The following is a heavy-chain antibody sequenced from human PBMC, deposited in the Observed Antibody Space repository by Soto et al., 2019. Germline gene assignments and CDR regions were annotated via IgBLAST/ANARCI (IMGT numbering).Heavy chain of an antibody. D-gene: IGHD7-27*01. Sequence: PSETLSLTCNVSGGSIYTYYWSWLRQSPGKGLEWIGYISDGGSTNYNPSLESRVTISVDTSKNDFSLNLSSVTAADTAVYFCAREWGLLPYYVMNVWGHGTAVTVSS. CDR1: GGSIYTYY. CDR3: AREWGLLPYYVMNV. V-gene: IGHV4-59*01. J-gene: IGHJ6*02. CDR2: ISDGGST.